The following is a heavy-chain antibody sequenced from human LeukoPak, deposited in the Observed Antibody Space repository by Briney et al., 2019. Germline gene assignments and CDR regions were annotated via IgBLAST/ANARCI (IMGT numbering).Heavy chain of an antibody. Sequence: SETLSLTCTVSGGSISSYYWSWIRQPAGKGLEWIGRIYTSGSTNYNPSLKSRVTMSVDTSKNQFSLKLSSVTAADTAAYYCARDRQIVSRFLEWSPLVGYYYYYYMDVWGKGTTVTVSS. CDR3: ARDRQIVSRFLEWSPLVGYYYYYYMDV. D-gene: IGHD3-3*01. CDR2: IYTSGST. V-gene: IGHV4-4*07. J-gene: IGHJ6*03. CDR1: GGSISSYY.